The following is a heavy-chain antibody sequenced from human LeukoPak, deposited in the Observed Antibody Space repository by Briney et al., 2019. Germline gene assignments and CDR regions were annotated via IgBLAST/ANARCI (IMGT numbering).Heavy chain of an antibody. CDR3: AKHQDSYGDSLFDS. Sequence: GGSLRLSCAASGFTFSNDAVNWVRQAPGKGLEWVSAINPTGANTYYADSVKGRFTISRDNSKDTMYLQMSSLRVDDTAVYYCAKHQDSYGDSLFDSWGQGTLVTVSS. D-gene: IGHD4-17*01. CDR1: GFTFSNDA. CDR2: INPTGANT. V-gene: IGHV3-23*01. J-gene: IGHJ4*02.